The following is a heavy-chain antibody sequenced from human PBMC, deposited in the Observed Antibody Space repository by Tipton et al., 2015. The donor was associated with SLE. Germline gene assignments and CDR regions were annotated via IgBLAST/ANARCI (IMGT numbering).Heavy chain of an antibody. V-gene: IGHV1-46*01. CDR3: ARDGKWLPDYYYYGMDV. Sequence: QSGAEVKEPGASVKVSCKASGYTFTSYSMHWVRQAPGQGLEWMGIINPRGGSTRYAQRFQGRVTLTRDTSTSTVYMELRSLRSDDTAVYYCARDGKWLPDYYYYGMDVWGQGTTVTVSS. D-gene: IGHD6-19*01. J-gene: IGHJ6*02. CDR1: GYTFTSYS. CDR2: INPRGGST.